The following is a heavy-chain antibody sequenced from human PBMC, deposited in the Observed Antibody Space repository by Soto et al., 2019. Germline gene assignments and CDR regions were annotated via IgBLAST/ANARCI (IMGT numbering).Heavy chain of an antibody. J-gene: IGHJ6*03. Sequence: EVQMVESGGGLVQPGGSLRLSCAASGFTFSSYAMHWVRQAPGKGLEYVSAISSNGGTTYYANSVKGRFTISRDNSKNTVYLQMGSLRAEDMAVYYCARVGLINIVRADYYYYYMDVWGKGTTVTVSS. D-gene: IGHD3-10*01. CDR1: GFTFSSYA. CDR3: ARVGLINIVRADYYYYYMDV. V-gene: IGHV3-64*01. CDR2: ISSNGGTT.